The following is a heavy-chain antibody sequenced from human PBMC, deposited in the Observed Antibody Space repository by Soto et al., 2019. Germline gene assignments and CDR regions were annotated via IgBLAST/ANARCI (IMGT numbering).Heavy chain of an antibody. V-gene: IGHV4-39*01. CDR1: GVSISTSSYY. CDR3: ERQGRTTMGYYYYYGMDV. Sequence: QLQLQESGPGLVKPSETLSLTCTVSGVSISTSSYYWGWIRQPPGKGLEWFGSIYYSGSTYYNPSLKSRVTISVDTSKNQFSLKLSSVTAADTAVYYWERQGRTTMGYYYYYGMDVWGQGTTVTVSS. CDR2: IYYSGST. J-gene: IGHJ6*02. D-gene: IGHD5-18*01.